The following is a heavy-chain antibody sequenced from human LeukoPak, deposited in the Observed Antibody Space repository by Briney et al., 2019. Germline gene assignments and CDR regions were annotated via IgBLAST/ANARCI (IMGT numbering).Heavy chain of an antibody. CDR2: IYYTGST. CDR1: GGSISSGDYY. V-gene: IGHV4-30-4*01. J-gene: IGHJ4*02. CDR3: ARQKRNSSGWYGDY. D-gene: IGHD6-19*01. Sequence: SETLSLTCTVSGGSISSGDYYWRWIRQPPGKGLEWIVYIYYTGSTYYNPSLKSRVTISVDTSKNQFSLQLSSVTAADTAVYYCARQKRNSSGWYGDYWGQGTLVTVSS.